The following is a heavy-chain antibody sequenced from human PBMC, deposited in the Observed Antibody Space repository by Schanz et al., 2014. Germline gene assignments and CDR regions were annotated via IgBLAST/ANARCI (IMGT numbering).Heavy chain of an antibody. J-gene: IGHJ4*02. V-gene: IGHV1-18*01. CDR3: ARGMGGHGANGYFDY. D-gene: IGHD5-12*01. Sequence: QVQLVQSGAEVKKPGASVRVSCKASGYTFTTYAMSWVRQAPGQRLEWMGWINTGSGYTKYSQNFQGRVTITRDTSASTAYMELRSLRSDDTAVYYCARGMGGHGANGYFDYWGQGTLXTVSS. CDR1: GYTFTTYA. CDR2: INTGSGYT.